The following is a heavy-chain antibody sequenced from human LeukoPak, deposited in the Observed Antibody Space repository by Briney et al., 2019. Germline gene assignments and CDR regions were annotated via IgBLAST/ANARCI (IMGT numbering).Heavy chain of an antibody. CDR3: ARGQYYPTWSAPPAFED. CDR1: GYTFTSCD. V-gene: IGHV1-8*01. J-gene: IGHJ4*02. D-gene: IGHD3-10*01. CDR2: MNPNSGNT. Sequence: GASVKVSCKASGYTFTSCDINWVRQATGQGLEWMGWMNPNSGNTGYAQKFQGRVTMTRNTSISTAYMELSSLRSEDTAVYYCARGQYYPTWSAPPAFEDWGQGTLVTVSS.